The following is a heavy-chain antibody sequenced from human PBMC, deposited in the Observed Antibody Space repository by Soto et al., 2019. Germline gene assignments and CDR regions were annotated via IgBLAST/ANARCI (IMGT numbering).Heavy chain of an antibody. Sequence: QVQLQESGPGLVKPSQTLSLTCTVSGGSISSGGYYWSWIRQHPGKGLEWIGYIYYSGSTYYNPSFKSRVTISVDTSKNQFSLKLSSVTAADTAVYYCARTQEYYYDSSGYRAAFDIWGQGTMVTVSS. J-gene: IGHJ3*02. CDR3: ARTQEYYYDSSGYRAAFDI. D-gene: IGHD3-22*01. CDR2: IYYSGST. V-gene: IGHV4-31*03. CDR1: GGSISSGGYY.